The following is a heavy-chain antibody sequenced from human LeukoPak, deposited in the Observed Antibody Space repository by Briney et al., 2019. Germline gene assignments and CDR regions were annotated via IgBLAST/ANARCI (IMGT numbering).Heavy chain of an antibody. V-gene: IGHV1-18*04. CDR2: ISAYNGNT. D-gene: IGHD3-22*01. CDR1: GYTFTGYY. CDR3: AVNYYDSSGYFAY. Sequence: ASVKVSCKASGYTFTGYYMHWVRQAPGQGLEWMGWISAYNGNTNYAQKLQGRVTMTTDTSTSTAYMELRSLRSDDTAVYYRAVNYYDSSGYFAYWGQGTLVTVSS. J-gene: IGHJ4*02.